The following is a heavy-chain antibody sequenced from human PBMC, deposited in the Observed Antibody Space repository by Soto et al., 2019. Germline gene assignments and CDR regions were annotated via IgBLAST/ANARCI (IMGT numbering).Heavy chain of an antibody. CDR3: AKEGYYGSGSYWSY. CDR1: GFTFSSYG. V-gene: IGHV3-30*18. J-gene: IGHJ4*02. CDR2: ISYDGSNK. D-gene: IGHD3-10*01. Sequence: GGSLRLSCAASGFTFSSYGMHWVRQAPGKGLEWVAVISYDGSNKYYADSVKGRFTISRDNSKNTLYLQMNSLRAEDTAVYYCAKEGYYGSGSYWSYWGQGTLVTVSS.